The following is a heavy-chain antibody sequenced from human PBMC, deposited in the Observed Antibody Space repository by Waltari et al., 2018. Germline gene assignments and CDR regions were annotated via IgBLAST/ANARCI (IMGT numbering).Heavy chain of an antibody. V-gene: IGHV4-39*01. CDR2: VYYSGST. CDR3: ATKRESSASGFDY. CDR1: GGSISSSSYY. D-gene: IGHD6-19*01. Sequence: QLQLQESGPGLVKPSETLSFTCTVSGGSISSSSYYWGWIRQPPGNGLGWIGSVYYSGSTYYNPAPKRRVTISVDTPKTQFSMKLSSRAAADTAVYYCATKRESSASGFDYWGQGTLVTVSS. J-gene: IGHJ4*02.